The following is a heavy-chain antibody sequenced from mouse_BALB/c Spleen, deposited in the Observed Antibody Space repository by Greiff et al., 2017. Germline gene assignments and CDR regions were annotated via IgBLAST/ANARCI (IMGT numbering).Heavy chain of an antibody. J-gene: IGHJ4*01. D-gene: IGHD1-1*01. Sequence: VQLKESGPELVKPGASVKMSCKASGYTFTSYVMHWVKQKPGQGLEWIGYINPYNDGTKYNEKFKGKATLTSDKSSSTAYMELSSLTSEDSAVYYCARGGAYGSYYAMDDWGQGTSVTVSS. CDR3: ARGGAYGSYYAMDD. CDR1: GYTFTSYV. CDR2: INPYNDGT. V-gene: IGHV1-14*01.